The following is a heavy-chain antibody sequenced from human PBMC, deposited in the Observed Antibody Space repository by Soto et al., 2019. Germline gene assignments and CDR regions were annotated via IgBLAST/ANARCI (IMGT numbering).Heavy chain of an antibody. V-gene: IGHV3-21*01. CDR1: GFTFSSYS. D-gene: IGHD1-26*01. J-gene: IGHJ4*02. Sequence: GSRRRSCDSPGFTFSSYSMNSFFQAPGKGLEWVSSISSSSSYIYYADSVKGRFTISRDNAKNSLYLQMNSLRAEDTAVYYCARDSDKSFDYWGQGTLVTVSS. CDR2: ISSSSSYI. CDR3: ARDSDKSFDY.